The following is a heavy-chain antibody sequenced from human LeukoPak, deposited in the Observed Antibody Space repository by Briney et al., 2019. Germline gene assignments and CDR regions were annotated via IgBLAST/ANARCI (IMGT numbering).Heavy chain of an antibody. Sequence: GASVKVSCKASGGTFSSYAISWVRQAPGQGLEWMGRIIPIFGTASYAQKFQGRVTITTDESTSTAYMELSSLRSEDTAVYYCARDMYYDSSGYYSRLFDYWGQGTLVTVSS. V-gene: IGHV1-69*05. CDR1: GGTFSSYA. D-gene: IGHD3-22*01. CDR3: ARDMYYDSSGYYSRLFDY. J-gene: IGHJ4*02. CDR2: IIPIFGTA.